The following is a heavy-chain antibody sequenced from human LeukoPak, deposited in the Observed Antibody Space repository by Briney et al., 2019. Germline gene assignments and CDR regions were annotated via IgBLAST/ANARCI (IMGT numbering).Heavy chain of an antibody. J-gene: IGHJ4*02. D-gene: IGHD2-2*01. Sequence: GGSLRLSCAASGFTFSSYEIHWVRQAPGKGLEWVSYIGSGGTVFYADSVKGRFTISRDNSKNTLYLQMNSLRAEDTAVYYCARDGDIVVVPAANGGVDYWGQGTLVTVSS. CDR1: GFTFSSYE. V-gene: IGHV3-48*03. CDR3: ARDGDIVVVPAANGGVDY. CDR2: IGSGGTV.